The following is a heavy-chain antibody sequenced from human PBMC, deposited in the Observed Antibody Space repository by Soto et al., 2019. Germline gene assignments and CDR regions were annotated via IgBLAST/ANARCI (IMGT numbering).Heavy chain of an antibody. CDR2: IWYDGSNK. V-gene: IGHV3-33*01. CDR3: ARVYTVTKMEYYFGMDV. J-gene: IGHJ6*02. D-gene: IGHD4-17*01. CDR1: GFTFSSYG. Sequence: QVQLVESGGGVVQPGRSLRLSCAASGFTFSSYGMHWVRQAPGKGLEWVAVIWYDGSNKYYGDSVKGRFTISRDNSKNTLYLQMNSLRGEDTAVYYCARVYTVTKMEYYFGMDVWGQGTTVTVSS.